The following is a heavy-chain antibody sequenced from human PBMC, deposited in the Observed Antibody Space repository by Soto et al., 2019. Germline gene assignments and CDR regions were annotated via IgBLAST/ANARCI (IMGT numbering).Heavy chain of an antibody. V-gene: IGHV6-1*01. J-gene: IGHJ4*02. D-gene: IGHD6-13*01. Sequence: SQTLSLTGAISGDSVSSNSASWNLIRQSPSRGLEWLGRTYYRSKWYNDYAVSVKSRITINPDTSKNQFSLQLNSVTPEDTAVYYCARAGYGSPRGLDYFDYWGQGTLVTVSS. CDR3: ARAGYGSPRGLDYFDY. CDR1: GDSVSSNSAS. CDR2: TYYRSKWYN.